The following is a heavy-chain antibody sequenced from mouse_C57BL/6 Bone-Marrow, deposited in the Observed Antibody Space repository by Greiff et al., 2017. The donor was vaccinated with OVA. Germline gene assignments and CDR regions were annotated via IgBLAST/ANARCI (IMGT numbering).Heavy chain of an antibody. CDR1: GYTFTSYW. Sequence: QVQLQQPGAELVRPGTSVKLSCKASGYTFTSYWMHWVKQRPGQGLEWIGVIDRSDSYTNYNQKFKGKATLTVDTSFSTAYMQLSRLTSEDSAVYYCARNRRPTTTVIDYWGQGTTLTVSS. CDR2: IDRSDSYT. J-gene: IGHJ2*01. D-gene: IGHD1-1*01. V-gene: IGHV1-59*01. CDR3: ARNRRPTTTVIDY.